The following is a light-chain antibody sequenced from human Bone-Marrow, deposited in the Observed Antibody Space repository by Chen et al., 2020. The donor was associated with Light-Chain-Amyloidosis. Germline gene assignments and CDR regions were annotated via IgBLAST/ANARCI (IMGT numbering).Light chain of an antibody. J-gene: IGLJ3*02. V-gene: IGLV3-21*02. CDR3: QVWDRSSERPV. Sequence: YVLTQPSSVPVAPGQTATLACGGNNIGSTSVHWYQQTPGQAPLLVVYDDSDRPSGIPERLSGSNSGNTATLTISRVEAGDEADYYCQVWDRSSERPVFGGGTKLTVL. CDR1: NIGSTS. CDR2: DDS.